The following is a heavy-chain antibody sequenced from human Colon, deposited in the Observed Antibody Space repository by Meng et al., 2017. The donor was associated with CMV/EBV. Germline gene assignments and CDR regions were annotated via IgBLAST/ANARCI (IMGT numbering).Heavy chain of an antibody. CDR1: GFTLTNYT. V-gene: IGHV3-21*06. CDR3: ARDFKSGRP. CDR2: ISTSGTYI. J-gene: IGHJ5*02. Sequence: GESLKISCVASGFTLTNYTIKWVRQAPGKGLEWVSSISTSGTYIYYADSLKGRFTISRDNTKNSLFLQMNSLRADDTADYYCARDFKSGRPWGQGTLVTVSS.